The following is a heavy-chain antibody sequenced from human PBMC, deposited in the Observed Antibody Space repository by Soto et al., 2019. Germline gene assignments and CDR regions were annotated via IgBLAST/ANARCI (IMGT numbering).Heavy chain of an antibody. J-gene: IGHJ5*02. CDR3: ARLHCDSPNCVPLDP. CDR2: IYYSGTS. D-gene: IGHD2-2*01. Sequence: QLQLQESGPGLVKPSETLSLTCTVSGGSISDDTYYWGWIRQPPGKGLEWIGSIYYSGTSSYNPSLKSRVTISVDTSKKQLSLRLRSVTAADTAVYYCARLHCDSPNCVPLDPWGQGTLVIVSS. V-gene: IGHV4-39*01. CDR1: GGSISDDTYY.